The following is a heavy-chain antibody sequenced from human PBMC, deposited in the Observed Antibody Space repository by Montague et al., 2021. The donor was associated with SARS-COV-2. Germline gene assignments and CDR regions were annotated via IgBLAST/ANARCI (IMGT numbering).Heavy chain of an antibody. D-gene: IGHD3-22*01. Sequence: SETLSLTCAVSGGSLSGDYWNWLRQPPGKGLELIGDINYNGSTNYIPSLESRVTISIDTSNNQFSLKLSSVTAADTALYFCARGRGGYYDRSGYYYNWGQGTMVTVSS. CDR3: ARGRGGYYDRSGYYYN. CDR1: GGSLSGDY. CDR2: INYNGST. V-gene: IGHV4-34*01. J-gene: IGHJ4*02.